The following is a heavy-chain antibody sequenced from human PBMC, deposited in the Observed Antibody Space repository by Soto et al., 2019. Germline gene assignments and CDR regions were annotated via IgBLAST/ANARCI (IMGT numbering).Heavy chain of an antibody. D-gene: IGHD6-25*01. CDR1: GGSISGYY. CDR3: ARASAAGPYYYHGMDV. Sequence: SETLSLTCTVTGGSISGYYWSWIRLSPRKGLEWFGYIYHSGSSKYNPSLKSRVTISVDTSNNQISLRVTSVTAADTAVYYCARASAAGPYYYHGMDVWGLGTTVTVSS. CDR2: IYHSGSS. J-gene: IGHJ6*02. V-gene: IGHV4-59*01.